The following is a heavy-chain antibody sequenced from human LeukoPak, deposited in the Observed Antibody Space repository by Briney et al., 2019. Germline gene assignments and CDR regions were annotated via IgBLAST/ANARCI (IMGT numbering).Heavy chain of an antibody. CDR2: INPNSDYT. CDR3: ARVSYGNDATPFDY. D-gene: IGHD3-16*01. Sequence: PGASVKVSCKASGYTFTAYYIHWVRQAPGQGLEWMGRINPNSDYTDYAQNFQGRVTMTRDTSISTAYMGVSRLRSDDTAMYYCARVSYGNDATPFDYWGQGTLVTVSS. V-gene: IGHV1-2*06. J-gene: IGHJ4*02. CDR1: GYTFTAYY.